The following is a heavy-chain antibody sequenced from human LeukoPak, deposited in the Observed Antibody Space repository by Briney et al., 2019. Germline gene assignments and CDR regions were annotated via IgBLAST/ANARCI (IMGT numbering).Heavy chain of an antibody. CDR1: GFTFSSYC. V-gene: IGHV3-7*01. CDR2: IKQDGSEK. J-gene: IGHJ4*02. Sequence: PGGSLRLSCAASGFTFSSYCMSWVRQAPGKGLEWVANIKQDGSEKYYVDSVKGRFTISRDNAKNSLYLQMNSLRAEDTAVYYCARGFSGYYYDLFDYWGQGTLVTVSS. CDR3: ARGFSGYYYDLFDY. D-gene: IGHD3-22*01.